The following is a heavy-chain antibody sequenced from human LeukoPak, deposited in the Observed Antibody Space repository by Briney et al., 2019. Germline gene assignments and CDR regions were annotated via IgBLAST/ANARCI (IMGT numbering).Heavy chain of an antibody. V-gene: IGHV4-4*07. J-gene: IGHJ6*02. CDR1: GGSISSYY. D-gene: IGHD5-12*01. CDR2: IYTSGST. CDR3: ARGVYSGYDLRYYYYYGMDV. Sequence: SETLSLTCTVSGGSISSYYWSWIRQPAGKGLEWIGRIYTSGSTNYNPSLKSRVTMSVDTSKNQFSLKLSSVAAADTAVYYCARGVYSGYDLRYYYYYGMDVWGQGTTVTVSS.